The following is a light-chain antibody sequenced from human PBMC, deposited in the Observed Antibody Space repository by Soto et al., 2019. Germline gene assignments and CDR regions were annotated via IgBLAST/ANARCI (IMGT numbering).Light chain of an antibody. CDR3: QQRGNWPPT. CDR1: QSVSSY. J-gene: IGKJ3*01. Sequence: EVVLTQSPATLSLSPGERATLSCRASQSVSSYLAWYQQKPGQTPRLLIYDASNRATGIPARFSGSGSGTDFTLTFSSLEPEDFAFYFCQQRGNWPPTFGPRTKVDI. V-gene: IGKV3-11*01. CDR2: DAS.